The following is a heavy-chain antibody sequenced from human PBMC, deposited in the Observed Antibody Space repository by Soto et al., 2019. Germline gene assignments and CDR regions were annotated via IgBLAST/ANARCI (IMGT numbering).Heavy chain of an antibody. D-gene: IGHD1-26*01. Sequence: EVQVVESGGGLVKPGGPLRLSCNFTFSMYSMNWVRQAPGKGLEWVASISSGSAFIKYADSVKGRFSISRDNAKNSVSLQMNSLRAEDTAMYYCTRDQGGSYDSWFDPWGRGTLVTVSS. V-gene: IGHV3-21*01. CDR3: TRDQGGSYDSWFDP. CDR1: TFSMYS. CDR2: ISSGSAFI. J-gene: IGHJ5*02.